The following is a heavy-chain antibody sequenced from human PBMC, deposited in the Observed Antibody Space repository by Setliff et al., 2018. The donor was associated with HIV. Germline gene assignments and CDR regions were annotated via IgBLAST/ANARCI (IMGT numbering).Heavy chain of an antibody. Sequence: PGGSLRLSCVGSGFDVRNSSMSWVRQAPGKGLEWVATIDQDESEIYYVDSVKGRFTVSRDNAKNSLYLQMNSLRVEDTAVYYCANVHRALADTYWGLGTLVTVSS. CDR3: ANVHRALADTY. D-gene: IGHD6-19*01. CDR1: GFDVRNSS. V-gene: IGHV3-7*03. CDR2: IDQDESEI. J-gene: IGHJ4*02.